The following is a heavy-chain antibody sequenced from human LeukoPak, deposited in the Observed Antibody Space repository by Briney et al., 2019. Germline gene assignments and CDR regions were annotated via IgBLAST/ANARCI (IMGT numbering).Heavy chain of an antibody. D-gene: IGHD3-10*01. J-gene: IGHJ5*02. CDR1: GFTVSSSY. CDR3: ARGTMVRGVIVWFDP. V-gene: IGHV3-53*01. CDR2: IYSGGST. Sequence: GGSLRLSCAASGFTVSSSYMSWVRQAPGKGLEWVSVIYSGGSTYYADSVKGRFTISRDNSKNTLYLQMNSLRAEDTAVYYCARGTMVRGVIVWFDPWGQGTLVTVSS.